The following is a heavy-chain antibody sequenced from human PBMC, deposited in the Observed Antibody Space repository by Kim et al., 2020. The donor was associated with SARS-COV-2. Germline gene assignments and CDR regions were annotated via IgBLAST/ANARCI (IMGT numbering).Heavy chain of an antibody. Sequence: ASVKVSCKASGDTFSSYDIRWVRQAPGQGLEWMGRINPSVGSANYAQKFQGRVIITADASTTTVYMELSSLRSEDTAVYYCAREDRVYGAARYSNYS. V-gene: IGHV1-46*01. CDR3: AREDRVYGAARYSNYS. D-gene: IGHD1-26*01. CDR2: INPSVGSA. CDR1: GDTFSSYD. J-gene: IGHJ5*01.